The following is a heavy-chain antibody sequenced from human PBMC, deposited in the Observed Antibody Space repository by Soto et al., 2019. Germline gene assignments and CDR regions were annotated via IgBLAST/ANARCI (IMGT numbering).Heavy chain of an antibody. CDR3: ARDIFTGYSSSWSETWFDP. J-gene: IGHJ5*02. D-gene: IGHD6-13*01. CDR1: GFTFSSYS. Sequence: GGSLRLSCAASGFTFSSYSMNWVRQAPGKGLEWVSSISSSSYIYYADSVKGRFTIPRDNAKNSLYLQMNSLRAEDTAVYYCARDIFTGYSSSWSETWFDPWGPGTMVTFSS. V-gene: IGHV3-21*01. CDR2: ISSSSYI.